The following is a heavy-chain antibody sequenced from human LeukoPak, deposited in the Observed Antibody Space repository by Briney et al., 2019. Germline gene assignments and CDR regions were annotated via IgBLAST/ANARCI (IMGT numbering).Heavy chain of an antibody. D-gene: IGHD4-17*01. CDR2: IRSDGSVR. CDR1: GFTFSSYG. CDR3: AKGGTSVTRYVDY. Sequence: PGGSLRLSCAASGFTFSSYGMHWVRQAPGKGLEWVAFIRSDGSVRYSADSVKGRFTISRDNSKNTVYLQMNSLRAEDTAVYYCAKGGTSVTRYVDYWGQGTLVTVSS. V-gene: IGHV3-30*02. J-gene: IGHJ4*02.